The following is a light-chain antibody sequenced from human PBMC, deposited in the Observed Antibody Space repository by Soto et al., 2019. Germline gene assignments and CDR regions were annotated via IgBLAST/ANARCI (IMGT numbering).Light chain of an antibody. Sequence: ELVLTQSPGTLSLSPGESATLSCRDSQSVGSRFLAWFQQKTGQAPRLLIYGKSSRATGIPDRLSGSGSGTEFTLTISSLQSEDFAVYYCQKYNNWPRTFGQGTRLEIK. CDR3: QKYNNWPRT. CDR1: QSVGSRF. CDR2: GKS. V-gene: IGKV3-20*01. J-gene: IGKJ5*01.